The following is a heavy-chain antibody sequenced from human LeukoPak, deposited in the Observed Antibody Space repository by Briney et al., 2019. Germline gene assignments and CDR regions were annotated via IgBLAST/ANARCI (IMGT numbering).Heavy chain of an antibody. Sequence: GASVKISCKASGYTFTGYYMHWVRQAPGQGLEWMGWISAYNGNTNYAQKLQGRVTMTTDTSTSTAYMELRSLRSDDTAVYYCARDQGPSQRWLQLVGYYYYYGMDVWGQGTTVTVSS. V-gene: IGHV1-18*04. CDR1: GYTFTGYY. CDR2: ISAYNGNT. J-gene: IGHJ6*02. CDR3: ARDQGPSQRWLQLVGYYYYYGMDV. D-gene: IGHD5-24*01.